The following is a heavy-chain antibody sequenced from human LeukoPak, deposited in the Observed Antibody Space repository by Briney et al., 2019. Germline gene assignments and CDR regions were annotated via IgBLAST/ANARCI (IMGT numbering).Heavy chain of an antibody. CDR2: IIPILGIA. J-gene: IGHJ3*02. D-gene: IGHD3-22*01. CDR3: ARVKVYYDSSGYPNAVDI. V-gene: IGHV1-69*04. CDR1: AGTFSSYA. Sequence: SVKVSCKASAGTFSSYAISWVRQAPGQGLEWMGRIIPILGIANYAQKFQGRVTITADKSTSTAYMELSSLRSEDTAVYYCARVKVYYDSSGYPNAVDIWGQGTMVTVSS.